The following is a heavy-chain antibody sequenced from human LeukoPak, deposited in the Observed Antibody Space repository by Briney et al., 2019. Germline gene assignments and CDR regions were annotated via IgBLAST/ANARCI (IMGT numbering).Heavy chain of an antibody. J-gene: IGHJ6*04. CDR1: GFTFSSYA. D-gene: IGHD3-10*01. V-gene: IGHV3-30*04. CDR2: ISYDGSNK. CDR3: ARGFRGLAYYYYGMDV. Sequence: GGSLRLSCAASGFTFSSYAMHWVRQAAGKGLEWVAVISYDGSNKYYADSVKGRFTISRDNSKNTLYLQMNSLRAEDTAVYYCARGFRGLAYYYYGMDVWGKGTTVTVSS.